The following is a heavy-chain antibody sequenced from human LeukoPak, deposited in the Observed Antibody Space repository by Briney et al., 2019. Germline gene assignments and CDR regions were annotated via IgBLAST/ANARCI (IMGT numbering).Heavy chain of an antibody. D-gene: IGHD1-26*01. Sequence: PGGSLRLSCAASGFAFSSYSMNWVRQAPGKGLEWVSSISSSSSYIYYADSVKGRFTISRDNAKNSLYLQMNSLRAEDTAVYYCAREGANDAFDIWGQGTMVTVSS. V-gene: IGHV3-21*01. CDR2: ISSSSSYI. CDR1: GFAFSSYS. J-gene: IGHJ3*02. CDR3: AREGANDAFDI.